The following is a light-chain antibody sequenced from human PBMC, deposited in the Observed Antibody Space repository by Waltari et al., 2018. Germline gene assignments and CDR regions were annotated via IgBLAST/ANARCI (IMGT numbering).Light chain of an antibody. CDR1: QSVGTY. CDR3: QQRSSWPLT. J-gene: IGKJ4*01. V-gene: IGKV3-11*01. CDR2: YAS. Sequence: DIVLTQSPDTLSLSPGERATPSCRASQSVGTYLAWYQQKLGQAPRLLIYYASNRAPGIPARFSGSGSGTDFTLTISGLEPEDFAVYYCQQRSSWPLTFGGGTKVEIK.